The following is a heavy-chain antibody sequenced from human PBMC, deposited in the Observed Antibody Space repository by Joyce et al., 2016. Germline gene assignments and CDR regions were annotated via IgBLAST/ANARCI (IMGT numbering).Heavy chain of an antibody. V-gene: IGHV3-23*01. J-gene: IGHJ4*02. D-gene: IGHD3-16*01. CDR2: CAVSGGPT. Sequence: EVQLLESGGNLVQPGGSLRLSCEVTGFIFSQNAMTLVRQAPGKGLELVSDCAVSGGPTNYADSVKGLFTISRDKSKTTLYLQMNSLRAEDTALYYCARAPRASYYASGCYYAYYFDYWGQGTLVTVSS. CDR1: GFIFSQNA. CDR3: ARAPRASYYASGCYYAYYFDY.